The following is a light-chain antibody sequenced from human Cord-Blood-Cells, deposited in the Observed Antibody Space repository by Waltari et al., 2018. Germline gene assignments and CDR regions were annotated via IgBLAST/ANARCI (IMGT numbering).Light chain of an antibody. CDR1: QSVSSSY. Sequence: EIVLTQSPGTLSLPPGERATLSCRASQSVSSSYLAWYQQKPGQAPRLLIYGASSRATGIPDRFSGSGAGTDVTLTISRLEPEDFAVYYCQQYGSSPTFGQGTKVEIK. CDR3: QQYGSSPT. CDR2: GAS. V-gene: IGKV3-20*01. J-gene: IGKJ1*01.